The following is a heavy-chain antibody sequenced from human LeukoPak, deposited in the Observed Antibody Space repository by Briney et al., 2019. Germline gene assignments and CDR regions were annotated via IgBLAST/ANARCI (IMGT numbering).Heavy chain of an antibody. J-gene: IGHJ4*02. D-gene: IGHD2-15*01. CDR3: ARAGGYCGRISCPYYFDY. CDR1: GYTFTGYY. V-gene: IGHV1-8*02. CDR2: MNPNSGNT. Sequence: ASVKVSCKASGYTFTGYYMHWVRQAPGQGLEWMGWMNPNSGNTGYAQKFQGRVTMTRNTSIGTAYMELSSLRSEDTAVYYCARAGGYCGRISCPYYFDYWGQGSLVAVSS.